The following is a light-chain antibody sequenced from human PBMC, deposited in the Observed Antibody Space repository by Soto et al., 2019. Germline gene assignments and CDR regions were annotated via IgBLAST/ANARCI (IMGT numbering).Light chain of an antibody. CDR3: SSYTSSSTLVV. CDR2: DVT. V-gene: IGLV2-14*03. Sequence: SALTQPASVSGSPGQSITISCTGTSSDVGGYNYVSWYQQHPGKAPKLMIYDVTNRPPGVSNRFSASKSGNTASLTISGLQAEDEADYYCSSYTSSSTLVVFGGGTKLTVL. CDR1: SSDVGGYNY. J-gene: IGLJ3*02.